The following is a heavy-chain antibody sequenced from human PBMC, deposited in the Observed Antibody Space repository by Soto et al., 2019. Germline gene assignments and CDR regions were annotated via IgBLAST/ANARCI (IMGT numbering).Heavy chain of an antibody. CDR2: IYATGTT. CDR3: VRDGTKTLRDWFDS. CDR1: GASISGFY. D-gene: IGHD1-1*01. Sequence: LSLTCTVSGASISGFYWSWIRKSAGKGLEWIGRIYATGTTDYNPSLKSRVMMSADTSKKQFSLKLRSVTAADTAVYYCVRDGTKTLRDWFDSWGQGISVTVS. V-gene: IGHV4-4*07. J-gene: IGHJ5*01.